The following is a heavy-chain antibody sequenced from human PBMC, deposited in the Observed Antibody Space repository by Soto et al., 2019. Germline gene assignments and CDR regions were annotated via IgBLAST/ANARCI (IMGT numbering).Heavy chain of an antibody. Sequence: SETLSLTCTVSGGSISSYYWSWIRQPPGKGLEWIGYIYYSGSTSYNPSLKSRVTISVATSKNQFSLKLSSVTAADTAVYYCAGSYCSSTSCYIDYYGMDVWGQGTTVTVSS. V-gene: IGHV4-59*01. CDR2: IYYSGST. J-gene: IGHJ6*02. CDR3: AGSYCSSTSCYIDYYGMDV. D-gene: IGHD2-2*02. CDR1: GGSISSYY.